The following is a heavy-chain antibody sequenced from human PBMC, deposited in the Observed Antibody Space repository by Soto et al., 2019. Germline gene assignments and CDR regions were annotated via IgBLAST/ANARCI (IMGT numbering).Heavy chain of an antibody. J-gene: IGHJ4*02. CDR2: ISSSSSTI. CDR3: ARVFQGFGESHPFDN. CDR1: GFTFSSYS. V-gene: IGHV3-48*01. Sequence: HPGGSLRLSCAASGFTFSSYSMNWVRQAPGKGMEWVSYISSSSSTIYYADSVRGRFTISRDNAKNSLYLQMNSMRVEDTAVYYCARVFQGFGESHPFDNWYQETLVAVSS. D-gene: IGHD3-10*01.